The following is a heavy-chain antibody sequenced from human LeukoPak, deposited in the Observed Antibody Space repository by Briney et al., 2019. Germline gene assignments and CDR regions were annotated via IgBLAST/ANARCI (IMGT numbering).Heavy chain of an antibody. V-gene: IGHV4-4*02. D-gene: IGHD1-1*01. Sequence: GSLRLSCAVSGFTFSNYWMTWVRQAPGEGLEWIGEIYHSGSTNYNPSLKSRVTISVDKSKNQFSLKLSSVTAADTAVYYCARAGPTGGFDYWGQGTLVTVSS. J-gene: IGHJ4*02. CDR2: IYHSGST. CDR3: ARAGPTGGFDY. CDR1: GFTFSNYW.